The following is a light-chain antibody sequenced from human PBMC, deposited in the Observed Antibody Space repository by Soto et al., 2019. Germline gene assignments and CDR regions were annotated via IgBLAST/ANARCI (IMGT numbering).Light chain of an antibody. V-gene: IGKV3-15*01. J-gene: IGKJ5*01. CDR3: QQYNNWPSIT. CDR2: GAS. Sequence: EMVMTPSPATLSVSPGERAILSCRASQSVSSNLAWYQQKPGQAPRLLIYGASTRATGIPARFSGSGSGTEFTLTITSLQSEDFAVYYCQQYNNWPSITFGQGTRLEI. CDR1: QSVSSN.